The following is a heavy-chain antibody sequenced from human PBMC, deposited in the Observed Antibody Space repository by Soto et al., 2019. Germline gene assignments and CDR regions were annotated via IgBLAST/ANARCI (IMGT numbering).Heavy chain of an antibody. CDR2: ISGYDGNT. J-gene: IGHJ4*02. Sequence: ASVKVSCKASGYSFTSYSISWVRQAPGEGLEWMGWISGYDGNTNYAQKFQGRVTMTTDTSTSTAYMELRSLRSDDTAMFYSAGDDPDKHSSSFYGIDCGGQGTLVTV. D-gene: IGHD3-3*02. V-gene: IGHV1-18*01. CDR1: GYSFTSYS. CDR3: AGDDPDKHSSSFYGIDC.